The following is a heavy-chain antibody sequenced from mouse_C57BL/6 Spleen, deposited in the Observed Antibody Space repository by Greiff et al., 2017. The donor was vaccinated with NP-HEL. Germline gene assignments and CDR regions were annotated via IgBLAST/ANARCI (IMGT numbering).Heavy chain of an antibody. Sequence: QVQLQQPGAELVKPGASVKLSCKASGYTFTSYWMHWVKQRPGQGLEWIGMIHPNSGSTNYNEKFKSKATLTVDKSSSTAYMQLSSLTSEDSAVYYCARRGYGRSLAYWGQGTTLTVSS. CDR1: GYTFTSYW. J-gene: IGHJ2*01. CDR3: ARRGYGRSLAY. CDR2: IHPNSGST. V-gene: IGHV1-64*01. D-gene: IGHD1-1*01.